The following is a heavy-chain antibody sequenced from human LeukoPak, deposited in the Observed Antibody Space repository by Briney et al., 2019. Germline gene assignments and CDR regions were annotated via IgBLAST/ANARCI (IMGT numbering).Heavy chain of an antibody. Sequence: ASVKVSCKASGYTFTNYGASWVRQAPGQGLEWMGWISAYNGNINYAQKLQGRVTMTTDTSTSTAYMEVRSLRSDDTAVYYCARDLTRNGIAATGGLSDWGQGTLVTVSS. CDR1: GYTFTNYG. D-gene: IGHD6-13*01. V-gene: IGHV1-18*01. CDR2: ISAYNGNI. J-gene: IGHJ4*02. CDR3: ARDLTRNGIAATGGLSD.